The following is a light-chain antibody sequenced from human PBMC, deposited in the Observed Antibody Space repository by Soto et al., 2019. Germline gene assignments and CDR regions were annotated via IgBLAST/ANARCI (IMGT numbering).Light chain of an antibody. CDR1: QSVGSN. Sequence: EIEMTQSPATLSVSPGEIVTLSCRARQSVGSNLAWYQQKPGQAPRILIYGASSRATGIPDRFSGSGSGTDFTLTISRLEPEDFAVYYCQQYGSSPETFGQGTKVDIK. J-gene: IGKJ1*01. CDR2: GAS. V-gene: IGKV3-20*01. CDR3: QQYGSSPET.